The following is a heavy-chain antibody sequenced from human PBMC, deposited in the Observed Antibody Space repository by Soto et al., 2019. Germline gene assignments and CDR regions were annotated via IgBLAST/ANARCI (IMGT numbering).Heavy chain of an antibody. J-gene: IGHJ4*02. D-gene: IGHD2-2*01. Sequence: ASVKVSCKASGYTFTGYYMHWVRQAPGQGLEWMGWINPNSGGTNYAQKFQGWVTMTRDTSISTAYMELSRLRSDDTAVYYCARAYCSSTSCPFGYWGQGTLVTVSS. CDR1: GYTFTGYY. V-gene: IGHV1-2*04. CDR3: ARAYCSSTSCPFGY. CDR2: INPNSGGT.